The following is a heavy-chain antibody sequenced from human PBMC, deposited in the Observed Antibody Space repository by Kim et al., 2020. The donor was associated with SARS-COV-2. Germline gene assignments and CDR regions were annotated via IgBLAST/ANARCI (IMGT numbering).Heavy chain of an antibody. V-gene: IGHV4-59*08. CDR1: GGSISNYY. Sequence: SETLSLTCTVSGGSISNYYYSWIRQPPGKGLEWIGFMYYSGSTNYNSSLKSRLTISVDTSKNQFSLKLNSVTAADTAVYYCARLYGSGRTWVDPWSQGTL. D-gene: IGHD3-10*01. CDR2: MYYSGST. J-gene: IGHJ5*02. CDR3: ARLYGSGRTWVDP.